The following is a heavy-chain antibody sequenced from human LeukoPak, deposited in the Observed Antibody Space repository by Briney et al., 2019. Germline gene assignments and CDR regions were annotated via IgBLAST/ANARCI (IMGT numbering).Heavy chain of an antibody. V-gene: IGHV4-39*01. J-gene: IGHJ3*01. CDR3: ARTLSDYYDSSAYAFDV. Sequence: PSETLSLTCTVSGGSISSSSYYWGWIRQPPGKGLEWIGSIYYSGSTYYNPSLKSRVTKSVDTSKNQFSLKLSSVAAADTAVYYCARTLSDYYDSSAYAFDVWGRGIMVTVSS. D-gene: IGHD3-22*01. CDR1: GGSISSSSYY. CDR2: IYYSGST.